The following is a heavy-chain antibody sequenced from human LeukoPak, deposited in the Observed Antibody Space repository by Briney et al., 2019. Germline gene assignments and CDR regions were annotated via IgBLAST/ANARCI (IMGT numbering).Heavy chain of an antibody. CDR3: ARGGYYGSGNDFRFDP. J-gene: IGHJ5*02. V-gene: IGHV4-59*01. D-gene: IGHD3-10*01. CDR2: IYYSGST. CDR1: GGSISTYY. Sequence: SETLSLTCTVSGGSISTYYWTWIRQPPGKGLDYIGYIYYSGSTYYKPSLKSRVTISVDTSKNQFSLKLSSVTAADTAVYYCARGGYYGSGNDFRFDPWGQGTLVTVSS.